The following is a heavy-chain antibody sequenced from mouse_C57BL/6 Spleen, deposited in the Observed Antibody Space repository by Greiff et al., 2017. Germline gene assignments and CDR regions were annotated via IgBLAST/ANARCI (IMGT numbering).Heavy chain of an antibody. CDR1: GFNFKDYY. CDR2: IDPEDGET. J-gene: IGHJ1*03. V-gene: IGHV14-2*01. D-gene: IGHD2-4*01. CDR3: ARDDYEYLYFEV. Sequence: VQLQQSGAELVKPGASVKLSCTASGFNFKDYYMHWVKQRTEQGLEWIGRIDPEDGETKYAPKFKGKAIITADTSSNTAYLQLSSLTSEDAAVYYSARDDYEYLYFEVWGTGTTVTVAS.